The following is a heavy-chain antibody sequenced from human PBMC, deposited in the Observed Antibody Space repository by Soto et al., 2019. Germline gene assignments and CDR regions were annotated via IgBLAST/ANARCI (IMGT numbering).Heavy chain of an antibody. CDR1: GFTFTSHG. D-gene: IGHD6-19*01. V-gene: IGHV3-30*18. CDR3: AKVSASTSGWDASGWGTFDS. CDR2: ISSTGSNQ. J-gene: IGHJ4*02. Sequence: PGGSLRLSCAASGFTFTSHGMHWVRQAPGKGLDWVAAISSTGSNQYYADSVKGRFTISRSDSTNTLYLEMKSLRVEDTAIYYCAKVSASTSGWDASGWGTFDSWGQGTLVTVSS.